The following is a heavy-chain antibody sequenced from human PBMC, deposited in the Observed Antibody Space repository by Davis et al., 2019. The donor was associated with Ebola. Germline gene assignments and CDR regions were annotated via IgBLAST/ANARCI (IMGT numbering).Heavy chain of an antibody. CDR2: INPSAGST. CDR3: SASDFYYGVDV. J-gene: IGHJ6*02. Sequence: SVTVSRLASLYIFTKYHIHWVRQAPGQGREWMGIINPSAGSTHYAQKFQVRITMTRDTSTRTVYMELSSLRSEDTAVYYCSASDFYYGVDVWGQGTTVTVSS. CDR1: LYIFTKYH. V-gene: IGHV1-46*03.